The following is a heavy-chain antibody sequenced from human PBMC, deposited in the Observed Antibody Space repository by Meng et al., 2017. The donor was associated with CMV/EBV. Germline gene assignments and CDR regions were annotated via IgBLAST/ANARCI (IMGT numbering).Heavy chain of an antibody. J-gene: IGHJ6*02. D-gene: IGHD2-2*01. CDR3: ARDSPGGCSSTSCYQRPHKGGYYYGMDV. CDR2: ISWNSGSI. V-gene: IGHV3-48*04. Sequence: GGSLRLSCAASGFTFSSYSMNWVRQAPGKGLEWVSGISWNSGSIGYADSVKGRFTISRDNAKNSLYLQMNSLRAENTAVYYCARDSPGGCSSTSCYQRPHKGGYYYGMDVWGQGTTVTVSS. CDR1: GFTFSSYS.